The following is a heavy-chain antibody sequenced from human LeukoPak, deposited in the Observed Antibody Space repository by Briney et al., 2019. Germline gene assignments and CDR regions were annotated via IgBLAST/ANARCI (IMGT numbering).Heavy chain of an antibody. Sequence: GGSLRLSCAASGFTFSDYYMSWIRQAPGKGLEWVSYISSSGSTIYYADSVKGRFTISRDNAKNSLYLQMNSLRAEDTAVYYCARDIALTGYPDYFDYWGQGTLATVSS. D-gene: IGHD3-9*01. CDR1: GFTFSDYY. J-gene: IGHJ4*02. CDR2: ISSSGSTI. V-gene: IGHV3-11*04. CDR3: ARDIALTGYPDYFDY.